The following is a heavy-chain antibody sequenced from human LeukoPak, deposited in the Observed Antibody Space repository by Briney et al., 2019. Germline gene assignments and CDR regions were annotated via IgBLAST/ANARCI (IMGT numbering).Heavy chain of an antibody. Sequence: SETLSLTCTVSGGSISSYYWSWIRQPPGKGLEWIGYIYYSGSTNYNPSLKSRVTISVDTSKNQFSLQLNSVTPEDTAVYYCVRLVGGDIDYWGQGTLVTVSS. CDR3: VRLVGGDIDY. J-gene: IGHJ4*02. CDR2: IYYSGST. CDR1: GGSISSYY. V-gene: IGHV4-59*12. D-gene: IGHD5-12*01.